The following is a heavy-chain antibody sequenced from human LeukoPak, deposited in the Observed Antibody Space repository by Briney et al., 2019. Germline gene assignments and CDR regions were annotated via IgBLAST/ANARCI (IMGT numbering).Heavy chain of an antibody. CDR1: GGTFSSYA. Sequence: GSSVKVSCKASGGTFSSYAISWVRQAPGQGLEWMGRIIPILGIANYAQKFQGRVTITADKSTSTAYMELSSLRSEDTAVYYCATGSSGWYQALDYWGQGTLVTVSS. V-gene: IGHV1-69*04. J-gene: IGHJ4*02. CDR2: IIPILGIA. CDR3: ATGSSGWYQALDY. D-gene: IGHD6-19*01.